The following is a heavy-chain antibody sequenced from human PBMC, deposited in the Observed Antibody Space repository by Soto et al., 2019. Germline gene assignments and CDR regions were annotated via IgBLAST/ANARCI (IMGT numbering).Heavy chain of an antibody. CDR1: GGSISSGDYY. J-gene: IGHJ5*02. D-gene: IGHD3-10*01. Sequence: QVQLQESGPGLVKPSQTLSLTCTVSGGSISSGDYYWSWIRQPPGKGLEWIGYIYYSGSTYYNPSIKSRVTISVDTSKNQFSLKLSSVTAADTAVYYCARVTYYYGSGSYDWFDPWGQGTLVTVSS. CDR2: IYYSGST. V-gene: IGHV4-30-4*01. CDR3: ARVTYYYGSGSYDWFDP.